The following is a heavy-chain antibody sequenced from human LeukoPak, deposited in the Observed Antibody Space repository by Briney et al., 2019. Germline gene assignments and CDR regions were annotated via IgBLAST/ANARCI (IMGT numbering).Heavy chain of an antibody. V-gene: IGHV1-18*01. J-gene: IGHJ3*02. CDR3: ARVIIVGATGAFDI. D-gene: IGHD1-26*01. Sequence: ATVKVSCKASGYTFTSYGISWVRQAPGQGLEWMGWISAYNGNTNYAQKLQGRVTMTTDTSTSTAYMELRSLRSDDTAVYYCARVIIVGATGAFDIWGQGTMVTVSS. CDR1: GYTFTSYG. CDR2: ISAYNGNT.